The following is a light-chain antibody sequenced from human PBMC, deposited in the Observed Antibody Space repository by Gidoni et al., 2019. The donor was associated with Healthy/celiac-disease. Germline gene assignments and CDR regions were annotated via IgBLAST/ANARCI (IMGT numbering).Light chain of an antibody. V-gene: IGKV1-12*02. CDR1: QCISSW. CDR3: QQDNSFPFT. J-gene: IGKJ3*01. CDR2: AAS. Sequence: DIHMTQSPSSVSVSVGDRVTITCRASQCISSWLAWYQQKPGEAPKLMIDAASSLQSGVPSRFSGSGSGTDFTLTISSLQPEDFATYYCQQDNSFPFTFGPGTKVDIK.